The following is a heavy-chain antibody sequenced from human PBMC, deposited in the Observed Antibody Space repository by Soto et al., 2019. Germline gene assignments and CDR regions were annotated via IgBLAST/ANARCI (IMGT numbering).Heavy chain of an antibody. CDR1: GGSISSGGYY. CDR3: ARVGLFTLWFGIDH. Sequence: QVQLQESGPGLVKPSQTLSLTCTVSGGSISSGGYYWSWIRQHPGKGLEWIGYIYYSGSTYYNPSLKCRVTISVDTSKTQFSLKLSSVTAADTAVYYCARVGLFTLWFGIDHWGQGTLVTVSS. V-gene: IGHV4-31*03. J-gene: IGHJ4*02. D-gene: IGHD3-10*01. CDR2: IYYSGST.